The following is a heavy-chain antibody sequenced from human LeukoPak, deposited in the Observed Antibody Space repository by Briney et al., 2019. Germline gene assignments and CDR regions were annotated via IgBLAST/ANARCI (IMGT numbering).Heavy chain of an antibody. D-gene: IGHD3-22*01. CDR1: GGTFSSYA. V-gene: IGHV1-69*01. J-gene: IGHJ3*02. CDR3: AREPDSSGYWRPYDAFDI. CDR2: IIPIFGTA. Sequence: SVKVSCKASGGTFSSYAISWVRQAPGQGLEWMGGIIPIFGTANYAQKFQGRGTITADESTRTAYMELRSLRSDDTAVYYCAREPDSSGYWRPYDAFDIWGQGTMVTVSS.